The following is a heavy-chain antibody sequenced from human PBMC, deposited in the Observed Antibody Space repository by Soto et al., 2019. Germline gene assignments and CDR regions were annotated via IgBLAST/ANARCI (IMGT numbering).Heavy chain of an antibody. V-gene: IGHV3-30*18. D-gene: IGHD3-22*01. CDR3: AKEGRRYYDRSGYSGYWYFDL. CDR2: ISYDGSNK. J-gene: IGHJ2*01. CDR1: GFTFSSYG. Sequence: QVQLVESGGGVVQPGRSLRLSCAASGFTFSSYGMHWVRQAPGKGLEWVAVISYDGSNKYYADSVKGRFTISRDNSKNPLYLQMDSLRAEDTAVYYCAKEGRRYYDRSGYSGYWYFDLWGRGTQVTVSS.